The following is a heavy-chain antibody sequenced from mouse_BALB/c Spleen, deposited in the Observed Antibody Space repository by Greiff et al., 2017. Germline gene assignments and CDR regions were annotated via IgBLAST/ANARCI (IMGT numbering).Heavy chain of an antibody. J-gene: IGHJ2*01. CDR2: IWSGGST. CDR1: GFSLTSYG. V-gene: IGHV2-2*02. D-gene: IGHD1-1*01. Sequence: VQLVESGPGLVQPSQSLSITCTVSGFSLTSYGVHWVRQSPGKGLEWLGVIWSGGSTDYNAAFISRLSISKDNSKSQVFFKMNSLQANDTAIYYCARNPLREDYFDYWGQGTTLTVSS. CDR3: ARNPLREDYFDY.